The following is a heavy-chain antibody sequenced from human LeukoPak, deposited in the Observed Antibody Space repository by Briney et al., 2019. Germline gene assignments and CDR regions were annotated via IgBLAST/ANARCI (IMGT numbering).Heavy chain of an antibody. CDR3: ARHNLYQWEPQH. D-gene: IGHD1-26*01. Sequence: SETLSLTCTVSGGSISSSDYYRGWIRQPPGKGLEWIGSIYYSGSTYYNPSLESRVTISIDTSNNQFSLKLSSVTAADTAVYYCARHNLYQWEPQHWGQGTLVTVSS. J-gene: IGHJ1*01. V-gene: IGHV4-39*01. CDR1: GGSISSSDYY. CDR2: IYYSGST.